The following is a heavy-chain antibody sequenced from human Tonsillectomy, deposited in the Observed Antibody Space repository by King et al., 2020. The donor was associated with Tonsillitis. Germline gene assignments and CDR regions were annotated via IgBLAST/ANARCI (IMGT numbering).Heavy chain of an antibody. J-gene: IGHJ2*01. Sequence: QLVQSGGGVVQPGRSLRLSCAASGFTFSSYGMHWVRQAPGKGLEWVAVISYDGSNKYYADSVKGRFTISRDNSKNTLYLQMHSLRAEDTAVYYCAKGYDSSGYYSEYFDFWGRGTLVSVSS. V-gene: IGHV3-30*18. CDR1: GFTFSSYG. D-gene: IGHD3-22*01. CDR2: ISYDGSNK. CDR3: AKGYDSSGYYSEYFDF.